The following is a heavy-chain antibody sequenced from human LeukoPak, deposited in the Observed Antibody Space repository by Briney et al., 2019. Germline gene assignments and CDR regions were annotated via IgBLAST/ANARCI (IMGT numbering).Heavy chain of an antibody. D-gene: IGHD2-2*01. CDR2: IIPIFGTA. J-gene: IGHJ4*02. Sequence: ASVKVSCKASGYTFTGYYMHWVRQAPGQGLEWMGGIIPIFGTANYAQKFQGRVTITTDTSTSTAYMELRSLRSDDTAVYYCARVSGRDIVVVPSGYWGQGTLVTVSS. CDR1: GYTFTGYY. V-gene: IGHV1-69*05. CDR3: ARVSGRDIVVVPSGY.